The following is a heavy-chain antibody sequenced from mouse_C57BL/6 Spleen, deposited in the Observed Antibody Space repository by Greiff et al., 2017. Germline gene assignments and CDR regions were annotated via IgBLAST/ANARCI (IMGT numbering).Heavy chain of an antibody. D-gene: IGHD1-1*01. CDR2: IHPNSGST. CDR1: GYTFTSYW. Sequence: QVQLQQPGAELVKPGASVKLSCKASGYTFTSYWMHWVKQRPGQGLEWIGMIHPNSGSTNYNEKFKSKATLTVDKSSSTAYMQLSSLTSEDSAVYYCARGGYGSSYKYFDVWGTGTTVTVSS. V-gene: IGHV1-64*01. CDR3: ARGGYGSSYKYFDV. J-gene: IGHJ1*03.